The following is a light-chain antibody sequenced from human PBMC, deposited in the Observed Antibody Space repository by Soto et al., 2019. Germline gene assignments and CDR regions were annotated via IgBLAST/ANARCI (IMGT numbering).Light chain of an antibody. J-gene: IGKJ3*01. CDR3: QHSSRPFT. CDR1: HSVSSY. CDR2: DAS. Sequence: EIVLTQSPATLSLSPGERATLSCRASHSVSSYLAWYQHKPGQSPRLLIYDASNRATGIPARFSGSGSGTDFPLTSSILEPEDFAVYYCQHSSRPFTFGPGTKVDIK. V-gene: IGKV3-11*01.